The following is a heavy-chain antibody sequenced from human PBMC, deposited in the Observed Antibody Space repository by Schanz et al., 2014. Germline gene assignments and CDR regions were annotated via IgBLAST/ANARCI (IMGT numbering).Heavy chain of an antibody. J-gene: IGHJ4*02. V-gene: IGHV3-23*04. CDR3: VAAQSDYGEFELDY. CDR1: GFTFSYYS. D-gene: IGHD4-17*01. CDR2: TKAGGRDI. Sequence: EVQLVESGGGLVQPGGSLRLSCAASGFTFSYYSLNWVRQAPGKGLEWLSYTKAGGRDIHYADSVKGRFIISRDNSKNTLFLQMNSLRGDDAALYYCVAAQSDYGEFELDYWGQGTLVSVSS.